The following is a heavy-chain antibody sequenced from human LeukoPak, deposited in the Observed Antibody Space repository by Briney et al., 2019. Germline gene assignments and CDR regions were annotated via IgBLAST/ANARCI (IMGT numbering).Heavy chain of an antibody. V-gene: IGHV1-69*13. Sequence: AASVKVSCKASGGTFSSXAISWVRQAPGQGLEXMXXXXXXFGTAXYAQKFQGRVTITADESTSTAYMELSSLRSEDTAVYYCATNPGGYSSGWYWYYYYYYGMDVWGQGTTVTVSS. CDR2: XXXXFGTA. D-gene: IGHD6-19*01. J-gene: IGHJ6*02. CDR1: GGTFSSXA. CDR3: ATNPGGYSSGWYWYYYYYYGMDV.